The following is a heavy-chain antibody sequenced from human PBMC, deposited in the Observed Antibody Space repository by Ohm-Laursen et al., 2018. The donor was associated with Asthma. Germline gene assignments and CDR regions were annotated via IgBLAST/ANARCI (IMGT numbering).Heavy chain of an antibody. D-gene: IGHD5-12*01. CDR1: GYSFSLYS. CDR3: AKLPVQSGYDYLYFDF. V-gene: IGHV3-23*01. CDR2: ISGSGGNT. J-gene: IGHJ4*02. Sequence: SLRLSCAASGYSFSLYSIHWIRQAPGKGLEWVSTISGSGGNTYYADSVKGRFTISRDNSKSTLYLQMNSLRAEDTAVYYCAKLPVQSGYDYLYFDFWGQGTLVTVSS.